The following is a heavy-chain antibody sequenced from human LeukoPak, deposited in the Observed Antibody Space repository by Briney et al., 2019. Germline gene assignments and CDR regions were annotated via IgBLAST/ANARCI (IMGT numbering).Heavy chain of an antibody. D-gene: IGHD3-22*01. CDR3: ARRSYYDSSGYYRYYFDY. V-gene: IGHV5-51*01. CDR1: GYSFTSYW. J-gene: IGHJ4*02. Sequence: LGESLKISCKGSGYSFTSYWIGWVRQMPGKGLEWMGIIYPGDSDTRYSPSFQGQVTISADKSISTAYLQWSSLKASDTAMYYCARRSYYDSSGYYRYYFDYWGQGTLVTVSS. CDR2: IYPGDSDT.